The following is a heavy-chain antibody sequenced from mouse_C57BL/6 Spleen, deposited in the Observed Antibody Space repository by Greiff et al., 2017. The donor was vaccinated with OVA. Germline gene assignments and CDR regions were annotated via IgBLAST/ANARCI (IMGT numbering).Heavy chain of an antibody. CDR3: AGTYYYDSSYGNYDAMDY. Sequence: EVKLMESGGGLVKPGGSLKLSCAASGFTFSDYGMHWVRQAPEKGLEWVAYISSGSSTIYYADTVNGRFTISRDNAKNSLFLQMTSLRYEDTAIYYGAGTYYYDSSYGNYDAMDYWGQGTSVTVSS. V-gene: IGHV5-17*01. CDR1: GFTFSDYG. CDR2: ISSGSSTI. D-gene: IGHD1-1*01. J-gene: IGHJ4*01.